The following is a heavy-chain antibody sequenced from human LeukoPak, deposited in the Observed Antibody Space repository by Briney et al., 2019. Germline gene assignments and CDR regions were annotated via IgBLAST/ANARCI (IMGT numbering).Heavy chain of an antibody. V-gene: IGHV3-53*01. Sequence: PGGSLRLSCAASGFTVSSNYMSWVRQAPGKGLEGVSVIYSGGSTYYADSVKGRFTISRDNSKNTLYLQMNSLRAEDTAVYYCARSPGQQLVLSLFDYWGQGTLVTVSS. CDR1: GFTVSSNY. CDR2: IYSGGST. J-gene: IGHJ4*02. D-gene: IGHD6-13*01. CDR3: ARSPGQQLVLSLFDY.